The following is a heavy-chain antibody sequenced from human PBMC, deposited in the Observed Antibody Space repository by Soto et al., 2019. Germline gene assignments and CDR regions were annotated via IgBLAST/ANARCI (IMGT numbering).Heavy chain of an antibody. CDR3: ARDPTPITIFGVVNLYYYGMDV. CDR1: GGTFSSYA. CDR2: IIPIFGTA. D-gene: IGHD3-3*01. Sequence: VKVSCKASGGTFSSYAISWVRQAPGQGLEWMGGIIPIFGTANYAQKFQGRVTITADESTSTAYMELSSLRSEDTAVYYCARDPTPITIFGVVNLYYYGMDVWGQGTTVTVSS. J-gene: IGHJ6*02. V-gene: IGHV1-69*13.